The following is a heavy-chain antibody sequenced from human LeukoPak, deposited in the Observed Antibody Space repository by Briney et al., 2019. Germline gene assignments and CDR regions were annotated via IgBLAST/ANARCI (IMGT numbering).Heavy chain of an antibody. V-gene: IGHV1-8*01. Sequence: GASVKVSCKASGYTFTSYGINWVRQATGQGLEWMGWMNPNSGNTGYAQKFQGRVTMTRNTSISTAYMELSSLRSEDTAVYYCARATTYYYDSSGYYTIVGFDYWGQGTLVAVSS. CDR1: GYTFTSYG. CDR2: MNPNSGNT. CDR3: ARATTYYYDSSGYYTIVGFDY. D-gene: IGHD3-22*01. J-gene: IGHJ4*02.